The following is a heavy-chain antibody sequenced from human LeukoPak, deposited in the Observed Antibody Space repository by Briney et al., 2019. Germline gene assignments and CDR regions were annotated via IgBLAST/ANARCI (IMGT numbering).Heavy chain of an antibody. Sequence: ASVKVSCKASGYTFTSYGISWVRQAPGQGLEWMGWISAYNGNTNYAQKLQGRVTMTRDTSVTTAYMEVSRLRSDDTGVYYCARVSTYGCSSTTCLVFDIWGQGTVVTVSS. V-gene: IGHV1-18*01. D-gene: IGHD2-2*01. CDR2: ISAYNGNT. CDR3: ARVSTYGCSSTTCLVFDI. CDR1: GYTFTSYG. J-gene: IGHJ3*02.